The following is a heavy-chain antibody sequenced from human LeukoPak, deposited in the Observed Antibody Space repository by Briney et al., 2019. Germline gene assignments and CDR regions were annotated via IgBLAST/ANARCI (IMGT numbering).Heavy chain of an antibody. V-gene: IGHV4-38-2*01. CDR3: ARNGTNNYIDY. CDR2: IYHSGST. D-gene: IGHD2-2*01. Sequence: SETLSLTCAVSGYSISSGYYWGWIRQPPGKGPEWIGSIYHSGSTHYNPSLKSRVTISVATSKNQFTLKLNSVAAADSAMYYCARNGTNNYIDYWGQGTLVTVSS. J-gene: IGHJ4*02. CDR1: GYSISSGYY.